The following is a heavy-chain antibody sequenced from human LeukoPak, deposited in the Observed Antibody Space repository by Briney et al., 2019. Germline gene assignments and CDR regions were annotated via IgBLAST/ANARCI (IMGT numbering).Heavy chain of an antibody. CDR2: IDPNSDNI. V-gene: IGHV1-2*02. CDR1: GCTFTGCF. Sequence: PKASVKVSCKASGCTFTGCFIHYVRQAPGQGLEWMGWIDPNSDNIRYSETFKDRVTMTRDTSTNPAYMELSWLRSDDTAVYYCARSAYNYGYVYFDHWGQGTLVIVSS. J-gene: IGHJ4*02. CDR3: ARSAYNYGYVYFDH. D-gene: IGHD5-18*01.